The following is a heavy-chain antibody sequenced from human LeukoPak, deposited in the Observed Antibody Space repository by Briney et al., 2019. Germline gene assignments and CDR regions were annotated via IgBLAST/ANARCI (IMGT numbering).Heavy chain of an antibody. CDR1: SGSITSYY. Sequence: PSETLSLTCSVSSGSITSYYWSWLRQPPGKGLEWIGYIYYSGSTNYNPSVKSRVTMSVDTSKNQFSLKLNSVTAADTAVYYCATLWRLGASTGEAFDIWGQGTMVTVSS. CDR3: ATLWRLGASTGEAFDI. J-gene: IGHJ3*02. CDR2: IYYSGST. D-gene: IGHD1-26*01. V-gene: IGHV4-59*01.